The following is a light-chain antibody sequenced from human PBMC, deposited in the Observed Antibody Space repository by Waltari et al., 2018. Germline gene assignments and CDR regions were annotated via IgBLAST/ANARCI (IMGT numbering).Light chain of an antibody. CDR2: VNSDGSH. J-gene: IGLJ3*02. CDR3: QTGGHGTWV. CDR1: HGHSSNL. V-gene: IGLV4-69*01. Sequence: QLVLTQSPSASASLRASVQLTCPLSHGHSSNLITWHPQQPQKGPRYVMKVNSDGSHSKGDEIPDRFSGSSSSSGTERYLTIYSVQSEDEVDYYCQTGGHGTWVFGGGTKLTVL.